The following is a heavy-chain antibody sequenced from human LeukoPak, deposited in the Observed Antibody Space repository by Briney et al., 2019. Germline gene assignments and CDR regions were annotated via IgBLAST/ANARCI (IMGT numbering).Heavy chain of an antibody. CDR3: ARYGYNDAFDI. CDR1: GGSFSGYY. Sequence: SETLSLTCAVYGGSFSGYYWSWIRQPPGKGLEWIGEINHSGSTNYNPSLKSRVTISVDTSKNHFSLKLSSVTAADTAVYYCARYGYNDAFDIWGQGTMVTVSS. D-gene: IGHD5-24*01. CDR2: INHSGST. J-gene: IGHJ3*02. V-gene: IGHV4-34*01.